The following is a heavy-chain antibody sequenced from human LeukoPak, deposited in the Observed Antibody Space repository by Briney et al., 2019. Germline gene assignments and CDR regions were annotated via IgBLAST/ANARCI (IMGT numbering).Heavy chain of an antibody. J-gene: IGHJ5*02. CDR1: GGSISSGSFY. D-gene: IGHD6-19*01. V-gene: IGHV4-61*02. CDR2: IYSSGST. CDR3: ARPTRGSGWGFDP. Sequence: SETLSLTCTVSGGSISSGSFYWTWIRQPAGKGLEWIGRIYSSGSTNYNPSLKSRVTISVDTSKNQFSLKLSSVTAADTAVYYCARPTRGSGWGFDPWGQGTLVTVSS.